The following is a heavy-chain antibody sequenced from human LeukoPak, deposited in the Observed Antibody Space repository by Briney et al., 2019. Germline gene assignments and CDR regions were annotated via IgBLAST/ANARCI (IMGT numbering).Heavy chain of an antibody. Sequence: SETLSLTCAVYGGSFSGYYWSWIRQPSGKGLEWIGEINHSGSTNYNPSLKSRVTISVDTSKNQFSLKLSSVTAADTAVYYCAREWGIVATIFDYWGQGTLVTVSS. D-gene: IGHD5-12*01. CDR1: GGSFSGYY. J-gene: IGHJ4*02. CDR3: AREWGIVATIFDY. V-gene: IGHV4-34*01. CDR2: INHSGST.